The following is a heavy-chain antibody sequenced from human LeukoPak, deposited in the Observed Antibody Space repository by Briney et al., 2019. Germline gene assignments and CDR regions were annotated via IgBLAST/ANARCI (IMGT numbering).Heavy chain of an antibody. CDR1: GYSFTSYW. D-gene: IGHD5-18*01. Sequence: GESLKISCKGSGYSFTSYWISWVRQMAGKGLEWMGMIDPSDSYTNYSPSFQGHVTISADKSISTAYLQWSSLKASDTAMYYCARHKDTAMAPFDYWGQGTLVTVSS. J-gene: IGHJ4*02. CDR3: ARHKDTAMAPFDY. V-gene: IGHV5-10-1*01. CDR2: IDPSDSYT.